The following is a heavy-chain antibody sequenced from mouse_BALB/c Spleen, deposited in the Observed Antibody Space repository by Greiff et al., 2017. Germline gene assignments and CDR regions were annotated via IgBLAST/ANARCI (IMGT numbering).Heavy chain of an antibody. Sequence: EVKLVESGGGLVKPGGSLKLSCAASGFTFSDYYMYWVRQTPEKRLEWVATISDGGSYTYYPDSVKGRFTISRDNAKNNLYLQMSSLKSEDTAMYYCARALYGNYDYAMDYWGQGTSVTVSS. CDR1: GFTFSDYY. V-gene: IGHV5-4*02. CDR3: ARALYGNYDYAMDY. J-gene: IGHJ4*01. D-gene: IGHD2-1*01. CDR2: ISDGGSYT.